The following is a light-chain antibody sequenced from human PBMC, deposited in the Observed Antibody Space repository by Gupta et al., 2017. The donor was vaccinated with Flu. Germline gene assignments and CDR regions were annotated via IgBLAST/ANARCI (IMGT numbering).Light chain of an antibody. J-gene: IGKJ2*01. CDR1: QSVLYSSNNKNY. CDR2: WAS. Sequence: NCKSSQSVLYSSNNKNYLAWYQQKPGQPPKLLIYWASTRESGVPDRFSGSGSGTDFTLTISSLQAEDVAVYYCQQYYSTPYTFGQGTKLEI. V-gene: IGKV4-1*01. CDR3: QQYYSTPYT.